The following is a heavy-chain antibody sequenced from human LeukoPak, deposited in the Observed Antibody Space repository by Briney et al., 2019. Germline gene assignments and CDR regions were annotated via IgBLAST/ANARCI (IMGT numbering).Heavy chain of an antibody. D-gene: IGHD4-17*01. Sequence: SQTLSLTCPVSGRSITSGGYYWSWLRQHPGTGLEWIGYIYYSGSKYYNPSLKSRGTISVDTSKNQFSLKLRSVTVADTAVYYCARDASSASDTVTHYFDYWGQGTLVTVSS. V-gene: IGHV4-31*03. CDR2: IYYSGSK. CDR1: GRSITSGGYY. J-gene: IGHJ4*02. CDR3: ARDASSASDTVTHYFDY.